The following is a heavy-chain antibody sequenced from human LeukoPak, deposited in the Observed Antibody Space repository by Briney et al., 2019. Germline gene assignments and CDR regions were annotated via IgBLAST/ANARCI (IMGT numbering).Heavy chain of an antibody. CDR2: INPSGGST. Sequence: ASVKVSCKASGYTFTSYYMHWVRQAPGQGLEWMGIINPSGGSTSYAQKFQGRVTMTRDTSTSTVYMGLSSLRSEDTAVYYCARDEGSGSYYEDAFDIWGQGTMVTVSS. J-gene: IGHJ3*02. V-gene: IGHV1-46*01. CDR1: GYTFTSYY. CDR3: ARDEGSGSYYEDAFDI. D-gene: IGHD1-26*01.